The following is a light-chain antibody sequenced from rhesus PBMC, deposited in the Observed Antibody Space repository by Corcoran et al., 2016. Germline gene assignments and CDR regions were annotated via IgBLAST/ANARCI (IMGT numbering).Light chain of an antibody. CDR3: QQGHSTPYS. CDR1: QGISSF. CDR2: HTN. J-gene: IGKJ2*01. Sequence: DIQMSQSPSSLSASVGDRVSITCRASQGISSFLHWYQQKPGKAPKLLIYHTNSLESGVPSTFSGSGYGTDYSLTISSLQPEDCATYYCQQGHSTPYSFGPGTKVEIK. V-gene: IGKV1-32*02.